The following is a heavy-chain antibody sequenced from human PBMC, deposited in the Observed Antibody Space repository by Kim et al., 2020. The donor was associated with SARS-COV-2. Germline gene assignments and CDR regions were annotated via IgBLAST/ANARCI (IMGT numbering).Heavy chain of an antibody. CDR2: ISGPGGST. CDR1: GFTFISYA. CDR3: AKSVGLVVPATIQ. D-gene: IGHD2-2*01. Sequence: GGSLRLSCAASGFTFISYAMSWVRQAPGKGLEWVSAISGPGGSTYYADSVKGRFTVSRDNSKNTLYLQMNSLRAEDTAIYYCAKSVGLVVPATIQWGQGTLHAVSS. J-gene: IGHJ4*02. V-gene: IGHV3-23*01.